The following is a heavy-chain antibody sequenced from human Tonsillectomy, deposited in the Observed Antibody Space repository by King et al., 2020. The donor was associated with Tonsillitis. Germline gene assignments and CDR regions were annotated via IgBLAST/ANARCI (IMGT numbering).Heavy chain of an antibody. Sequence: QVQLVESGGGVVQPGRSLRLSCAASGFTFSSYAMHWVRQAPGKGLEWVAVISYDGSNKYYADSVKGRFTISRDNSKNTLYLQMNSLRAEDTAVYYCARDGGSGGLYYFDYWGQGTLVTVSS. V-gene: IGHV3-30*04. D-gene: IGHD3-10*01. CDR1: GFTFSSYA. CDR3: ARDGGSGGLYYFDY. CDR2: ISYDGSNK. J-gene: IGHJ4*02.